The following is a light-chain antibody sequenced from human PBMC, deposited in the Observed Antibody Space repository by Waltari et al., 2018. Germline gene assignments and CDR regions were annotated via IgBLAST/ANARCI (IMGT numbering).Light chain of an antibody. CDR2: KAS. V-gene: IGKV1-5*03. J-gene: IGKJ4*01. CDR3: QQYNSYSLLT. Sequence: DIQMTQSPYTLSASVGDRVIITCRASQSISNWLAWYQQKPGKDPKLLIYKASSLESGVPSRFSGSGSGTVFTLTISSLQPDDFATYYCQQYNSYSLLTFGGGTKVEIK. CDR1: QSISNW.